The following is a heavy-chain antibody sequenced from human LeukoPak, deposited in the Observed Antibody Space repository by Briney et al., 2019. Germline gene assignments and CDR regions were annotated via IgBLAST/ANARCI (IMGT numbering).Heavy chain of an antibody. D-gene: IGHD2-2*01. Sequence: PGGSLRLSCAASGFTFSSYSMNWVRQAPGKGLEWVSSMSNSGSYIYYADSVKGRFTISRDNAKNSLYLQMNSLRAEDTAVYYCARNPAPIPYYYGMDVWGQGTTVTVSS. J-gene: IGHJ6*02. CDR3: ARNPAPIPYYYGMDV. V-gene: IGHV3-21*01. CDR2: MSNSGSYI. CDR1: GFTFSSYS.